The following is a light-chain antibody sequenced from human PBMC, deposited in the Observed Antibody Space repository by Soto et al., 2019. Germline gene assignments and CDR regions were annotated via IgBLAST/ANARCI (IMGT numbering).Light chain of an antibody. Sequence: DIQMTQSPSSLSASVGDRVTITCQASQDIRNYLNWYQQKPGKAPNLLIYDASNLRAGVPSRFRGSGSGTEFTFTISSLQREDIATYYCQHYDRLPPLSFGGGTKVEIK. V-gene: IGKV1-33*01. CDR2: DAS. J-gene: IGKJ4*01. CDR3: QHYDRLPPLS. CDR1: QDIRNY.